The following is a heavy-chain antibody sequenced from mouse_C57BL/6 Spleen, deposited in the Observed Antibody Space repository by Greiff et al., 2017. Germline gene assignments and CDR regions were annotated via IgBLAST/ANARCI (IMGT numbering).Heavy chain of an antibody. V-gene: IGHV1-55*01. J-gene: IGHJ1*03. CDR1: GYTFTSYW. D-gene: IGHD2-1*01. CDR2: IYPGSGST. CDR3: ARSYYGNYRYFDV. Sequence: QVQLQQPGAELVKPGASVKMSCKASGYTFTSYWITWVKQRPGQGLEWIGDIYPGSGSTNYNEKFKGKATLTVDTSSGTAYMQLSSLTSEDSAVYYCARSYYGNYRYFDVWGTGTTVTVSS.